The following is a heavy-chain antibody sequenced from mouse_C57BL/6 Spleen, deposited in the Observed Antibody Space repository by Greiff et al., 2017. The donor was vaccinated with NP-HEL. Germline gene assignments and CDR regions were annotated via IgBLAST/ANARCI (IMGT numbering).Heavy chain of an antibody. J-gene: IGHJ4*01. Sequence: VQLQQPGAELVMPGASVKLSCKASGYTFTSYWMHWVKQRPGQGLEWIGEIDPSDSYTNYNQKFKGKSTLTVDKSSSTAYMQLISLTSEDSAVYYCATYYDYDDVYAMDYWGQGTSVTVSS. V-gene: IGHV1-69*01. CDR3: ATYYDYDDVYAMDY. CDR2: IDPSDSYT. CDR1: GYTFTSYW. D-gene: IGHD2-4*01.